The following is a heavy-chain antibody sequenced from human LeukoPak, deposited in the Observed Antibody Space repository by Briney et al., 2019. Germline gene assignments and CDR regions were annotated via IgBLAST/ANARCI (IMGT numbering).Heavy chain of an antibody. CDR2: INHSGST. CDR3: ARANYYDSSGYYHGFDY. D-gene: IGHD3-22*01. Sequence: KPSETLSLTCAVYGGSFSGYYWSWIRQPPGKGLEWIGEINHSGSTNYNPSLKSRVTISVDTSKNQFSLKLSSVTAADTAVYYCARANYYDSSGYYHGFDYWGQGTLVTVSS. J-gene: IGHJ4*02. V-gene: IGHV4-34*01. CDR1: GGSFSGYY.